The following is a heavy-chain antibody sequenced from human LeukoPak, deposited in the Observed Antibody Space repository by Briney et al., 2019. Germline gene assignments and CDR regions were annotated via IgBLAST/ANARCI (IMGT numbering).Heavy chain of an antibody. CDR2: IGRASSYV. V-gene: IGHV3-21*01. D-gene: IGHD3-22*01. CDR1: GITFKNYN. CDR3: AEMGSYYDSSGYYSYYFDY. J-gene: IGHJ4*02. Sequence: GGSLRLSCAASGITFKNYNMNWVRQAPGKGLEWVAFIGRASSYVFYADSVKGRFTISRDNAKNSLYLQMNSLRAEDTAVYYCAEMGSYYDSSGYYSYYFDYWGQGTLVTVSS.